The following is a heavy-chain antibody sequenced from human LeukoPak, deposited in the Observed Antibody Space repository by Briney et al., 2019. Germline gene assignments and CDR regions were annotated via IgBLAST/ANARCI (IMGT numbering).Heavy chain of an antibody. D-gene: IGHD6-19*01. J-gene: IGHJ4*02. V-gene: IGHV1-69*13. Sequence: SVKVSCKASGGTFSSYAISWVRQAPGQGLEWMGGIIPIFGTANYAQKFQGRVTITADESTSTAYMELSSLTSEDMAVFYCARGGPNSGGWTLDYWGQGTLVSVSS. CDR2: IIPIFGTA. CDR3: ARGGPNSGGWTLDY. CDR1: GGTFSSYA.